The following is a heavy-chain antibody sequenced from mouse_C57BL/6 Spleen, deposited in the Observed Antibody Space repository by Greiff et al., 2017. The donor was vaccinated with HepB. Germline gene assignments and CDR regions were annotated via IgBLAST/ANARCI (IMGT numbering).Heavy chain of an antibody. Sequence: EVKLMESGGGLVKPGGSLKLSCAASGFTFSSYAMSWVRQTPEKRLEWVATISDGGSYTYYPDNVKGRITISRDNAKNNPYLQMSHLKSEDTAMYYCARETTVVATDYAMDYWGQGTSVTVSS. V-gene: IGHV5-4*01. CDR3: ARETTVVATDYAMDY. CDR1: GFTFSSYA. D-gene: IGHD1-1*01. CDR2: ISDGGSYT. J-gene: IGHJ4*01.